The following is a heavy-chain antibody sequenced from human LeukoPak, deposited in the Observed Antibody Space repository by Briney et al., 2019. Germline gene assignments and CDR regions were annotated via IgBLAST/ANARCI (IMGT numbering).Heavy chain of an antibody. CDR3: ARVRSSPPTGLDV. CDR1: GFTFSSYA. Sequence: QPGGSLRLSCAASGFTFSSYAMSWVRQAPGKGLVWVSRINSDGSTTNYADSVKGRFTISRDNTKNTLFLQMNSLRVEDTAVYYCARVRSSPPTGLDVWGQGTTVSVSS. D-gene: IGHD6-13*01. CDR2: INSDGSTT. V-gene: IGHV3-74*01. J-gene: IGHJ6*02.